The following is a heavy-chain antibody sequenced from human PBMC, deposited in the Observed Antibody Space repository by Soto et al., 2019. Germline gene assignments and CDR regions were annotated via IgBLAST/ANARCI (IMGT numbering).Heavy chain of an antibody. D-gene: IGHD3-3*01. Sequence: GASVKVSSKESGYTFTSYYMYWVRQAPGKRLEWKGLIIPSGGSTSYAQKFQGRVTMTRDTSTSTVYMELSSLRSEDTAVYYCARLLRPIFGVGQPDYYYYGMDVWGQGTTVTVSS. CDR2: IIPSGGST. CDR1: GYTFTSYY. V-gene: IGHV1-46*01. CDR3: ARLLRPIFGVGQPDYYYYGMDV. J-gene: IGHJ6*02.